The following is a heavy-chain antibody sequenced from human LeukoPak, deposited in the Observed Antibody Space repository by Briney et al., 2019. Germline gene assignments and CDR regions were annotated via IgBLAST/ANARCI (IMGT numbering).Heavy chain of an antibody. CDR3: ARDPYSGNYGAYYYYYMDV. CDR2: IYSGGST. V-gene: IGHV3-66*01. CDR1: EFSVGSNY. J-gene: IGHJ6*03. Sequence: GGSLRLSCAASEFSVGSNYMTWVRQAPGKGLEWVSLIYSGGSTYYADSVKGRFTISRDNSRNTLYLQMNSLRAEDTAVYYCARDPYSGNYGAYYYYYMDVWGKGTTVTISS. D-gene: IGHD1-26*01.